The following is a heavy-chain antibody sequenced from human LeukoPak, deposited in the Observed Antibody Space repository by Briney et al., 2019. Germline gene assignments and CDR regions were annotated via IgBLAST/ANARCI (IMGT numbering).Heavy chain of an antibody. CDR3: ARGYYDFWSGYYSNYYYGMDV. V-gene: IGHV5-51*01. Sequence: GESLKISCKGSGYSFTSYWIGWVRQMPGKGLEWMGIIYPGDSDTRYSPSFQGQVTISADKSISTAYLQWSSLKASDTAMYYCARGYYDFWSGYYSNYYYGMDVWGRGTTVTVSS. CDR1: GYSFTSYW. CDR2: IYPGDSDT. J-gene: IGHJ6*02. D-gene: IGHD3-3*01.